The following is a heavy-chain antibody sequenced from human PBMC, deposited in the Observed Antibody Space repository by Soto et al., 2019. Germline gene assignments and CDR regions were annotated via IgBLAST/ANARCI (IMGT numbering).Heavy chain of an antibody. CDR2: ISGSGTSA. V-gene: IGHV3-23*01. D-gene: IGHD6-19*01. Sequence: LLESGGGLVQPGGSLRLSCAASGFTFSIYAMTWVRQAPGKGMKWVSTISGSGTSAYYADSVQGRFTFSRDNSKNTLHLQMTSLRAEATAVYYCAKMSDGWYGAFHIWGQGTMVTVSS. CDR1: GFTFSIYA. CDR3: AKMSDGWYGAFHI. J-gene: IGHJ3*02.